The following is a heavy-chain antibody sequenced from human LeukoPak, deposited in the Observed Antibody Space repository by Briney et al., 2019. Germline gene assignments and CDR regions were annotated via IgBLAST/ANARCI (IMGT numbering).Heavy chain of an antibody. CDR2: INHSGST. D-gene: IGHD2-2*01. CDR3: ARARYCSSTSCPFGP. CDR1: GGSFSGYY. J-gene: IGHJ5*02. V-gene: IGHV4-34*01. Sequence: SETLSLTCAVYGGSFSGYYWSWIRQPPGKGLEWIGEINHSGSTNYNPSLKSRVTISVDTSKNQFSLKLSSVTAADTAVYYCARARYCSSTSCPFGPWGQGTLVTVSS.